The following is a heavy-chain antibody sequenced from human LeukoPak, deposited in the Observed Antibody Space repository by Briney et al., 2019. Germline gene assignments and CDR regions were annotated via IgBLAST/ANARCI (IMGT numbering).Heavy chain of an antibody. CDR2: IYYSGSS. J-gene: IGHJ3*02. Sequence: PSETLSLTCTLSGGSISTYYWSWIRQPPGKGLEWIGYIYYSGSSSYNPSLKSRGTISVDTSKNQFSLKLSSVTAADTAVYYCARGSITVVPAFDIWGQGTMATASS. CDR1: GGSISTYY. D-gene: IGHD3-3*01. CDR3: ARGSITVVPAFDI. V-gene: IGHV4-59*12.